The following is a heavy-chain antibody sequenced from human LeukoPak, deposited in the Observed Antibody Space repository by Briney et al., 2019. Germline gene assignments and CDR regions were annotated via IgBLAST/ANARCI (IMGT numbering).Heavy chain of an antibody. CDR1: GYTFTGYY. CDR2: INPNSGGT. Sequence: ASVKVSCKASGYTFTGYYMHWVRQAPGQGLEWMGWINPNSGGTNYAQKFQGRVTMTRDTSISTAYMELSRLRSDDTAVYYCARARVAGLMEDYFDYWGQGTLVTVSS. CDR3: ARARVAGLMEDYFDY. V-gene: IGHV1-2*02. D-gene: IGHD6-19*01. J-gene: IGHJ4*02.